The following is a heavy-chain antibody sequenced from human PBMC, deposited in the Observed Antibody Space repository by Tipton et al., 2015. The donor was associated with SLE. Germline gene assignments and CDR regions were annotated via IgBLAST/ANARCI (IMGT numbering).Heavy chain of an antibody. CDR1: GGSFSGYY. CDR2: INHSGST. CDR3: ARDGFGV. V-gene: IGHV4-34*01. Sequence: LRLSCAVYGGSFSGYYWSWIRQPPGEGLEWIGEINHSGSTNYNPSLKSRVTISVDTSKNQFSLKVSSVTAADTAVYYCARDGFGVWGQGTLLTVSS. D-gene: IGHD3-16*01. J-gene: IGHJ4*02.